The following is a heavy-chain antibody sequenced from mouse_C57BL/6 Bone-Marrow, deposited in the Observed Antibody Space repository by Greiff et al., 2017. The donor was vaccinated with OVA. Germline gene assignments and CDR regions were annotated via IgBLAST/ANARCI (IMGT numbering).Heavy chain of an antibody. J-gene: IGHJ3*01. Sequence: EVKVVESGGGLVQPGGSLKLSCAASGFTFSDYYMYWVRQTSEKRLEWVAYISNGGGSTSYPDTVKGRFTISRDNAKNTLYLQMSSLKSEDTAMYDCASHYYGSSDEWFAYWGQGTLVTVAA. D-gene: IGHD1-1*01. CDR3: ASHYYGSSDEWFAY. V-gene: IGHV5-12*01. CDR1: GFTFSDYY. CDR2: ISNGGGST.